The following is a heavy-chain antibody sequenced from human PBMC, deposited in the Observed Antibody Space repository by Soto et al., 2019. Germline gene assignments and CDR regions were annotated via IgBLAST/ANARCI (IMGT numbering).Heavy chain of an antibody. D-gene: IGHD1-1*01. Sequence: QPGGSLRLSCAASGFIFADYGMHWVRQAPGKGLEWVALITYEGRNKYYADAVKGRFTVSRDNAKNMVSLQMDSLRAEDTAVYYCAKARGANNWANYYGLDVWGQGTTVTVSS. V-gene: IGHV3-30*18. CDR3: AKARGANNWANYYGLDV. CDR1: GFIFADYG. CDR2: ITYEGRNK. J-gene: IGHJ6*02.